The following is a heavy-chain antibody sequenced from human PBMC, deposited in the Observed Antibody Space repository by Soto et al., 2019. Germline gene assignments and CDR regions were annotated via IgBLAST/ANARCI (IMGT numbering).Heavy chain of an antibody. D-gene: IGHD2-8*01. V-gene: IGHV3-48*02. J-gene: IGHJ5*02. CDR1: GFTFSTYS. CDR2: ISFSSSTI. CDR3: ARDNGMAGSFDP. Sequence: EVQLVESGGGLVQPGGSLRLSCAASGFTFSTYSMNWVRQAPGKGLEWVSYISFSSSTIFYADSVRGRFIISRDNAKNSLYLQMNTLRDEDTAVYYCARDNGMAGSFDPWGQGTLVTVSS.